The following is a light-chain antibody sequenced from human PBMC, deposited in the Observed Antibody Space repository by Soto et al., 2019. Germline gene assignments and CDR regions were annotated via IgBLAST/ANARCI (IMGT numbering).Light chain of an antibody. CDR1: SSDVGGYNY. V-gene: IGLV2-11*01. Sequence: QSALTQPRSLSGSPGQSVTISCTGTSSDVGGYNYVSWYQHHPGKAPKLMIYDVTKRPSGVPDRFSGSKSDNTASLTISGLQAEDEADYYCCSYAGSSTFVVFGGGTKLTVL. CDR2: DVT. J-gene: IGLJ2*01. CDR3: CSYAGSSTFVV.